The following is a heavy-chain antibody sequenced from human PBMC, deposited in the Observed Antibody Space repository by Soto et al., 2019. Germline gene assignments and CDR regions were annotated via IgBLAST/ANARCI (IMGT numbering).Heavy chain of an antibody. V-gene: IGHV3-48*02. Sequence: GGSLRLSCAASGFTFSSYSMNWVRQAPGKGLEWVSYISSSSSTIYYADSVKGRFTISRDNAKNSLYLQMNSLRDEDTAVYYCETLQERFDKIDIWGQGKMVTVSS. J-gene: IGHJ3*02. CDR1: GFTFSSYS. CDR3: ETLQERFDKIDI. D-gene: IGHD1-1*01. CDR2: ISSSSSTI.